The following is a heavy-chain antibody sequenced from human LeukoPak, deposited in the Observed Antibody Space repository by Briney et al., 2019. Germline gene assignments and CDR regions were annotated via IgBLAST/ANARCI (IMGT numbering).Heavy chain of an antibody. J-gene: IGHJ4*02. CDR1: GYTFTGYY. Sequence: ASVKVSCKASGYTFTGYYMHWVRQAPGQGLEWMGWISAYNGNTNYAQKLQGRVTMTTDTSTSTAYMELRSLRSDDTAVYYCARPTMVRGVLFDYWGQGTLVTVSS. D-gene: IGHD3-10*01. V-gene: IGHV1-18*04. CDR3: ARPTMVRGVLFDY. CDR2: ISAYNGNT.